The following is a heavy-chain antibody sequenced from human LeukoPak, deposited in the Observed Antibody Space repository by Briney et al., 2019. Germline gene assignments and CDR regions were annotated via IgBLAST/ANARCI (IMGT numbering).Heavy chain of an antibody. V-gene: IGHV3-23*01. CDR2: ITGSGDTT. J-gene: IGHJ4*02. CDR3: AKWEDYDILTGYYVSDF. CDR1: GFIFRNYA. Sequence: GASLRLSCAASGFIFRNYAMSWVRQAPGEGLEWVSAITGSGDTTYYADSVKGRFTISRDNSKNTLYVEMNTLRAEDTAVYYCAKWEDYDILTGYYVSDFWGQGTLVTVSS. D-gene: IGHD3-9*01.